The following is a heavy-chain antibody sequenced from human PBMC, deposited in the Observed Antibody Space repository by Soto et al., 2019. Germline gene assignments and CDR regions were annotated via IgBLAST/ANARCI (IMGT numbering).Heavy chain of an antibody. Sequence: GASMKVSCKASGYTFTSYSLHWVRQAPGQRLEWMGWINPGNRNIKYSQKFQGRITITRDTSASTAYMELSSLRSEDTAVYYCARDSGSPWGPGTLVTV. J-gene: IGHJ5*02. CDR2: INPGNRNI. CDR3: ARDSGSP. CDR1: GYTFTSYS. V-gene: IGHV1-3*01. D-gene: IGHD3-10*01.